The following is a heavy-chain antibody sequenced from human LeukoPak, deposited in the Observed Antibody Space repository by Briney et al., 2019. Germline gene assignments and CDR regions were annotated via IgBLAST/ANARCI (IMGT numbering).Heavy chain of an antibody. CDR2: IKQDGSEK. D-gene: IGHD4-23*01. CDR1: GFTFSSYW. Sequence: GSLRLSCAASGFTFSSYWMSWVRQAPGKGLEWVANIKQDGSEKYYVDSVKGRFTISRDNAKNSLYLQMNSLRAEDTGAYYCARVGNSNRYGMDVWGQGTTATVSS. J-gene: IGHJ6*02. V-gene: IGHV3-7*02. CDR3: ARVGNSNRYGMDV.